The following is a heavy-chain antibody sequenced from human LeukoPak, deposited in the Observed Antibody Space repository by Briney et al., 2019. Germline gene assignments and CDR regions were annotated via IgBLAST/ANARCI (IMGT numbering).Heavy chain of an antibody. V-gene: IGHV4-59*01. CDR2: IYYSGST. CDR1: GGSISSYY. D-gene: IGHD7-27*01. Sequence: SETLSLTCTVSGGSISSYYWSWIRQPPGKGLEWIGYIYYSGSTNYNPSLKSRVTISVDTSKNQFSLKLSSVTAAVTAVYYCARGLTGVDYWGQGTLVTVSS. CDR3: ARGLTGVDY. J-gene: IGHJ4*02.